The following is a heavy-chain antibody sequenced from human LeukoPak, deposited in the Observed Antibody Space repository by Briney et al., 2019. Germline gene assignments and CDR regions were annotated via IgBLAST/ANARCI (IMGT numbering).Heavy chain of an antibody. CDR2: ISSSSYI. D-gene: IGHD3-3*01. V-gene: IGHV3-21*01. CDR3: ASVDFWSGLGDY. Sequence: GGSLRLSCAASGFTFSSYSMNWVRQAPGKGLEWVSSISSSSYIYYADSVKGRFTISRDNAKNSLYLQMNSLRAEDTAVYYCASVDFWSGLGDYWGQGTLVTVSS. J-gene: IGHJ4*02. CDR1: GFTFSSYS.